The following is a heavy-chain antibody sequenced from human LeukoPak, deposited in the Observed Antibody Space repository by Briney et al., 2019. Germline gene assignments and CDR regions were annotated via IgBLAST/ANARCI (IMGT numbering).Heavy chain of an antibody. CDR1: GFTFSSYS. CDR3: ARGGYSSGWTGTG. CDR2: ISSSSSYI. V-gene: IGHV3-21*01. D-gene: IGHD6-19*01. Sequence: GGSLRLSCAASGFTFSSYSMNWVRQAPGKGLEWVSSISSSSSYIYYADSVKGRFTISRDNAKNSLYLQMNSLRAEDTAVYYCARGGYSSGWTGTGWGQGTLVTVSS. J-gene: IGHJ4*02.